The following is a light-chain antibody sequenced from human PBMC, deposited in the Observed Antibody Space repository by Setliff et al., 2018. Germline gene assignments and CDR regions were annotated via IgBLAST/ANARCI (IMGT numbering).Light chain of an antibody. CDR2: EVS. CDR1: SSDVGGYNY. CDR3: SSYAGSNTPYV. J-gene: IGLJ1*01. Sequence: QSALTQPPSASGSPGQSVTISCTGTSSDVGGYNYVSWYQQHPGKAPKLMIYEVSKRPSGVPDRFSGSKSGNTASLTVSELQAEDEADYYCSSYAGSNTPYVFGTGTKAPS. V-gene: IGLV2-8*01.